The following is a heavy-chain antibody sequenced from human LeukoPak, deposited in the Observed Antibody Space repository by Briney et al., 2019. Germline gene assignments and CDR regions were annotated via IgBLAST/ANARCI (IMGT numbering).Heavy chain of an antibody. CDR3: ARGFDGRRAFDL. Sequence: ATINVDGSEEYFVDSVKGRFTIFRENAKNSVYFQMSSLRGEDTALYYCARGFDGRRAFDLWGQGTKVTVSS. CDR2: INVDGSEE. D-gene: IGHD3-10*01. V-gene: IGHV3-7*01. J-gene: IGHJ3*01.